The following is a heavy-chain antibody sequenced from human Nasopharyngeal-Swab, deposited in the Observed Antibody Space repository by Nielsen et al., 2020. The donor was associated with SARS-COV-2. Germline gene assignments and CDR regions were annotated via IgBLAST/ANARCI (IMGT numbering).Heavy chain of an antibody. CDR1: GFTFSSYW. CDR3: ARGGYCSSTSCYFGIQNRVDY. Sequence: GGSLRLSCAASGFTFSSYWMSWVRQAPGKGLEWVANIKQDRSEKCYVDSVKGRFTISRDNAKNSLYLQMNSLRAEDTAVYYCARGGYCSSTSCYFGIQNRVDYWGQGTLGTVSS. V-gene: IGHV3-7*05. D-gene: IGHD2-2*01. J-gene: IGHJ4*02. CDR2: IKQDRSEK.